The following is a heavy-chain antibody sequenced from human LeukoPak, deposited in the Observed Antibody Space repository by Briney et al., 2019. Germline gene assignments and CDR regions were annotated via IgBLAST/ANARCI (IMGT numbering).Heavy chain of an antibody. Sequence: SETLSLTCTVSGGSISSSSYYWAWIRQPPGKGLEWIGNIFYSGSTYYNPSLKSRVTISVDTSKNQFSLKLSSVTAADTAVYYCARWSGYYDSSGYLDYWGQGTLVTVSS. CDR2: IFYSGST. D-gene: IGHD3-22*01. CDR1: GGSISSSSYY. CDR3: ARWSGYYDSSGYLDY. V-gene: IGHV4-39*01. J-gene: IGHJ4*02.